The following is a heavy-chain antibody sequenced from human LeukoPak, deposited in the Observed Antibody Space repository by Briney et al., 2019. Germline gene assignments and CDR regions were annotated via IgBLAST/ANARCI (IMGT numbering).Heavy chain of an antibody. CDR1: GFTFSNYA. V-gene: IGHV3-23*01. CDR2: ISGSDGST. Sequence: GGSLRLSCTASGFTFSNYAMSWVRQAPGKGLEWVSTISGSDGSTYYADSVKGRFTISRDNSKNTLYLQMNSLRVEDTAIYYCAKDWIGITMVRGVIIDYWGQGTLVTVSS. CDR3: AKDWIGITMVRGVIIDY. J-gene: IGHJ4*02. D-gene: IGHD3-10*01.